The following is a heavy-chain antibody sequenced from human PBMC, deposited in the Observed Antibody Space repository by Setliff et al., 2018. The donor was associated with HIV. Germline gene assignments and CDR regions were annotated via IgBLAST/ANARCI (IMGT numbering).Heavy chain of an antibody. D-gene: IGHD6-19*01. J-gene: IGHJ4*02. Sequence: LRLSCAASGFTFSNYGMHWVRQAPGKGLEWVTYIRLDGNNKYYADSVKGRFTISRDNSKNTLYLQMNSLRAEDTAVYYCVRPVREPVDWGRGTLVTVSS. CDR2: IRLDGNNK. V-gene: IGHV3-30*02. CDR1: GFTFSNYG. CDR3: VRPVREPVD.